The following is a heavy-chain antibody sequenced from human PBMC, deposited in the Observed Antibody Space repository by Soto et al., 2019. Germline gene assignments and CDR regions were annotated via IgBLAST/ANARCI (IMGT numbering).Heavy chain of an antibody. Sequence: ASVKVSCKASGSTFTGYYMHWVRQAPGQGLEWMGWINPNSGGTNYAQKFQGRVTMTRDTSISTAYMELSRLRSDDTAVYYCARVERGSSSSPFDYWGQGTLVTVSS. V-gene: IGHV1-2*02. CDR2: INPNSGGT. J-gene: IGHJ4*02. CDR3: ARVERGSSSSPFDY. D-gene: IGHD6-6*01. CDR1: GSTFTGYY.